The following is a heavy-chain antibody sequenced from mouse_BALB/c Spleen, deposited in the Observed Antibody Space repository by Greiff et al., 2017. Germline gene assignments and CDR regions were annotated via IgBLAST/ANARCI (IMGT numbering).Heavy chain of an antibody. CDR3: ARDDYRYWAY. Sequence: EVQVVESGPGLVKPSQSLSLTCSVTGYSITSGYYWNWIRQFPGNKLEWMGYISYDGSNNYNPSLKNRISITRDTSKNQFFLKLNSVTTEDTATYYCARDDYRYWAYWGQGTLVTVSA. CDR1: GYSITSGYY. D-gene: IGHD2-14*01. J-gene: IGHJ3*01. V-gene: IGHV3-6*02. CDR2: ISYDGSN.